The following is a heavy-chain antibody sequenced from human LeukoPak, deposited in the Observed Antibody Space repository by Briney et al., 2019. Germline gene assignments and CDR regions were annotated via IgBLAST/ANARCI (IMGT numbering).Heavy chain of an antibody. D-gene: IGHD3-9*01. J-gene: IGHJ4*02. CDR1: GYTFTTYD. CDR3: ARETTIPPYYFDY. V-gene: IGHV1-8*01. Sequence: ASVKVSCKASGYTFTTYDIIWVRQATGQGLEWMGWMNPNSGNTGYAQKFQGRVTMTRDTSISTAHMELSSLRSEDTAVYFCARETTIPPYYFDYWGLGTPVIVSS. CDR2: MNPNSGNT.